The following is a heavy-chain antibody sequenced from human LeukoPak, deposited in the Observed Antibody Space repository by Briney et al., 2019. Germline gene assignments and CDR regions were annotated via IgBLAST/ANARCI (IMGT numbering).Heavy chain of an antibody. CDR3: AKVGHYYDSSGYFDY. J-gene: IGHJ4*02. D-gene: IGHD3-22*01. CDR2: IRQDGSQK. CDR1: GFTFSSYW. V-gene: IGHV3-7*01. Sequence: GGSLRLSCAASGFTFSSYWMSWVRQAPGKGLEWVATIRQDGSQKYYVDSVKGRFTISRDNSKNTLYLQMNSLRAEDTAVYYCAKVGHYYDSSGYFDYWGQGTLVTVSS.